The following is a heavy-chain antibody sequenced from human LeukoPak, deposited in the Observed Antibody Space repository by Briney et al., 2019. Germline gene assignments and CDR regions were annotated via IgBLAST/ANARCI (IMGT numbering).Heavy chain of an antibody. CDR1: GFTFSSYG. CDR3: AKLGGSGYYYYYVDV. Sequence: PGGSLRLSCAASGFTFSSYGMSWVRQAPGKGLEWVSAISGSGGSTYYADSVKGRFTISRDNSKNTLYLQMNSLSVEDTAVYYCAKLGGSGYYYYYVDVWGKGTTVTVSS. J-gene: IGHJ6*03. V-gene: IGHV3-23*01. D-gene: IGHD1-26*01. CDR2: ISGSGGST.